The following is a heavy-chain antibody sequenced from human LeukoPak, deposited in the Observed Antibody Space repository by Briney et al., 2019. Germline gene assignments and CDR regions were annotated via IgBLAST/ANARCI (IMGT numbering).Heavy chain of an antibody. CDR1: GYTFSSYW. CDR3: VRQNDFRLDY. D-gene: IGHD3-3*01. V-gene: IGHV5-51*01. Sequence: GESLKISCKGSGYTFSSYWIGWVRQMPGKGLEWMGIIYPGDSDTRYSPSLQGQVTISVDTSIGTAYLQWSSLKASDTAIYYWVRQNDFRLDYWGQGTLVTVSS. J-gene: IGHJ4*02. CDR2: IYPGDSDT.